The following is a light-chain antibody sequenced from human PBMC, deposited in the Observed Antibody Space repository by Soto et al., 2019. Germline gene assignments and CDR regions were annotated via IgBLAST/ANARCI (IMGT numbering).Light chain of an antibody. Sequence: DIQMTQSPSSLSASVGDRVTITCRASQSISSYLNWYQQKPGKAPKLLIYAASSLQSGVPSRFSGSGSGTDFTLTISSLQPEDFAPYYCQQSYSTPYTFGQATKVDIK. V-gene: IGKV1-39*01. J-gene: IGKJ2*01. CDR3: QQSYSTPYT. CDR1: QSISSY. CDR2: AAS.